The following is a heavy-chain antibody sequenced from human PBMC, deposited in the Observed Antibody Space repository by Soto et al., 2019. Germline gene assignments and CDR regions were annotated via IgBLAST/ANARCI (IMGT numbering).Heavy chain of an antibody. J-gene: IGHJ6*02. Sequence: GESLKISCKGSGYSFTSYWISWVRQMPGKGLEWMGRIDPSDSYTNYSPSFQGHVTISADKSISTAYLQWSSLKASDTAMYYCARQNPVGYDTLLSFGMDVWGQGTTVTVSS. CDR2: IDPSDSYT. CDR3: ARQNPVGYDTLLSFGMDV. D-gene: IGHD3-9*01. CDR1: GYSFTSYW. V-gene: IGHV5-10-1*01.